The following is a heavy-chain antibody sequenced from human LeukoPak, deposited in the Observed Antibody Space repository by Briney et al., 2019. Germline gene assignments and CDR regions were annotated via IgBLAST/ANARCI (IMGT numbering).Heavy chain of an antibody. Sequence: AGGSLRLSCAASGFTFRDYFMSWIRQAPGKGLEWVSHISGSETNIYYADSVKGRFTISRDNARNSLYLQMNGLRAEDTAVYYCARRPHDMDVWGQGTTVTVSS. CDR3: ARRPHDMDV. J-gene: IGHJ6*02. V-gene: IGHV3-11*01. CDR1: GFTFRDYF. CDR2: ISGSETNI. D-gene: IGHD1-14*01.